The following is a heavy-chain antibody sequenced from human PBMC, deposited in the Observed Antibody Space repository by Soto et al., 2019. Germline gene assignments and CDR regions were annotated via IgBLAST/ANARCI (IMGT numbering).Heavy chain of an antibody. CDR3: AREWSLSVAAPGH. Sequence: GGSLRLSCAASGFTFSTYTMYWVRQAPGKGLEWVAGLSNNGINTDYADSVKGRFTISRDNSMHTLHLQMNSLRAEDTAVYFCAREWSLSVAAPGHWGQGTLVTVSS. D-gene: IGHD6-19*01. V-gene: IGHV3-30-3*01. CDR2: LSNNGINT. J-gene: IGHJ4*02. CDR1: GFTFSTYT.